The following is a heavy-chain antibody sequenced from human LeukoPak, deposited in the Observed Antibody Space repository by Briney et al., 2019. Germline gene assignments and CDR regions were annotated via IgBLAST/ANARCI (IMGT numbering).Heavy chain of an antibody. CDR3: ARDYGDGYNLDY. D-gene: IGHD5-24*01. V-gene: IGHV3-33*01. J-gene: IGHJ4*02. CDR1: GFTLSSYG. CDR2: IWYDGTKE. Sequence: PGRSLRLSCAASGFTLSSYGMHWVRQAPGKGLEWVAVIWYDGTKEYDADSVKGRFTISGDNSKNTLYLQMNSLTAEDTAVYYCARDYGDGYNLDYWGQGTLVTVSS.